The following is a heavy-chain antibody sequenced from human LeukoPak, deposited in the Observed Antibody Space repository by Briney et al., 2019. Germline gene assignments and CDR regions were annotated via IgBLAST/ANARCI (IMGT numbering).Heavy chain of an antibody. CDR1: GGSISSSSYY. CDR3: ARVVAARPAWFDP. J-gene: IGHJ5*02. V-gene: IGHV4-39*01. D-gene: IGHD6-6*01. Sequence: PSETLSLTCTVSGGSISSSSYYWGWIRQPPGKGLEWIGSIYYSGSTYYNPSLKSRVSISVDTSKNQFSLKLSSVTAADTVVYYCARVVAARPAWFDPWGQGTLVTVSS. CDR2: IYYSGST.